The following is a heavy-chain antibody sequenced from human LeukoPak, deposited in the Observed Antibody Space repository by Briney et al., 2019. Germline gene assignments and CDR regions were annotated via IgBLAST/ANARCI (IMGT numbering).Heavy chain of an antibody. CDR1: GFTFSSYS. D-gene: IGHD2-15*01. CDR3: ARGIGYCSGGSCYYYFDY. V-gene: IGHV3-30-3*01. Sequence: GGSLRLSCAASGFTFSSYSMRWVRQAPGKGLEWVAIISYDGGNKYYADSVKGRFTVSRDNSKNTLYLQMNTLRAEDTAVYYCARGIGYCSGGSCYYYFDYWGQGTLVTVSS. J-gene: IGHJ4*02. CDR2: ISYDGGNK.